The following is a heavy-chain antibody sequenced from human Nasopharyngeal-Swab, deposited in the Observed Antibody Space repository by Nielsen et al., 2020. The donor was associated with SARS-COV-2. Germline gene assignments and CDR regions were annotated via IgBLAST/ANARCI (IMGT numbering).Heavy chain of an antibody. J-gene: IGHJ4*02. Sequence: GGSLRLSCAASGFTFSTYAMSWVRQAPGKGLEWVSTTSGSGGSKNYVDSVKGRFTISRANSKNTLYLQMNSLRAEDTAVYYCAKTFHYYDSMLELYYFDYWGQGTLVTVSS. CDR1: GFTFSTYA. CDR3: AKTFHYYDSMLELYYFDY. CDR2: TSGSGGSK. D-gene: IGHD3-22*01. V-gene: IGHV3-23*01.